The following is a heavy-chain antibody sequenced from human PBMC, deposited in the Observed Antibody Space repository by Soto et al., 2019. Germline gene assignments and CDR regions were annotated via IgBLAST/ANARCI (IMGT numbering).Heavy chain of an antibody. CDR3: AKDRGTGDYGANAFDT. CDR2: ISGSGDET. CDR1: GFTFSVYA. D-gene: IGHD7-27*01. J-gene: IGHJ3*02. Sequence: GGSLRLSCAASGFTFSVYAMCWVRQAPGKGLEWVSTISGSGDETYYADSVKGRFTISRDNSKNTLYLQMNSLRGEDSAIYFCAKDRGTGDYGANAFDTWGQGTKVTVSS. V-gene: IGHV3-23*01.